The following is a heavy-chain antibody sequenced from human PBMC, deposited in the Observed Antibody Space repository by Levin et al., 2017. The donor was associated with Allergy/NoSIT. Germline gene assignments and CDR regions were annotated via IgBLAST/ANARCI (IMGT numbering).Heavy chain of an antibody. Sequence: ASVKVSCKASGYTFTSYYMHWVRQAPGQGLEWMGIINPSGGSTSYAQKFQGRVTMTRDTSTSTVYMELSSLRSEDTAVYYCARDRHQGIVVVVAATDIGSLDYWGQGTLVTVSS. CDR2: INPSGGST. CDR1: GYTFTSYY. CDR3: ARDRHQGIVVVVAATDIGSLDY. J-gene: IGHJ4*02. D-gene: IGHD2-15*01. V-gene: IGHV1-46*01.